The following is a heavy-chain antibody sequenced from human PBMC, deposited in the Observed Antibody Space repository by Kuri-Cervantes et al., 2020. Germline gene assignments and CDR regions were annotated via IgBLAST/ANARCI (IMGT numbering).Heavy chain of an antibody. D-gene: IGHD5-18*01. CDR2: ISSSSSYI. J-gene: IGHJ4*02. Sequence: GESLKISCAASGFTFSSYSMNWVRQAPGKGLEWVSSISSSSSYIYYADSVKGRFTISRDNAKNSLYLQMNSLRAEDTAVYYCAREGYSYGFDYCGQGTLVVASS. CDR3: AREGYSYGFDY. CDR1: GFTFSSYS. V-gene: IGHV3-21*01.